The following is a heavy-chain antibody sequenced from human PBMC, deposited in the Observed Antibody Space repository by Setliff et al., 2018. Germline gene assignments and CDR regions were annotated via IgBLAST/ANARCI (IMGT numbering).Heavy chain of an antibody. CDR3: ARGKIRITMIVVPTGGAFDI. CDR1: GGSISSSSYY. V-gene: IGHV4-39*07. J-gene: IGHJ3*02. Sequence: SETLSLTCTVSGGSISSSSYYWGWIRQPPGKGLEWIGSTYYRGSTYYNPSLKSRVTISVDTSKNQFSLKLSSVTAADTAVYYCARGKIRITMIVVPTGGAFDIWGQGTMVTVSS. D-gene: IGHD3-22*01. CDR2: TYYRGST.